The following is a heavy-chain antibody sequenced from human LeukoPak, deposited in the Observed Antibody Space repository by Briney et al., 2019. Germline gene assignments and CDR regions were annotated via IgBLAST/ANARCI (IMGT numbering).Heavy chain of an antibody. J-gene: IGHJ4*02. CDR3: AQHLGYCSSGTCYFTY. CDR1: GFTVSNNY. CDR2: IYSGGST. Sequence: GGSLRLSCAASGFTVSNNYMSWVRQAPGKGLEWVSVIYSGGSTYYADSVKGRFTISRDNSKRTLFLQMNSLRAEDTAVYHCAQHLGYCSSGTCYFTYWGQGTLVTVSS. D-gene: IGHD2-15*01. V-gene: IGHV3-53*01.